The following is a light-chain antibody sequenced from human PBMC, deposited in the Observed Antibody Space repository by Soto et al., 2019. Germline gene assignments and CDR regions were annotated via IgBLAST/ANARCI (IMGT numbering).Light chain of an antibody. V-gene: IGKV1-5*01. J-gene: IGKJ1*01. CDR2: DVS. Sequence: DFQMTQSPSTLSASVGDRVTITCRASQNINNWVAWYQQKPGKAPKLLIYDVSALKRGVPPRFSGSGSGTEFTLTISSLQPEDFATYYCQQYDSFSVTFGQGTKV. CDR3: QQYDSFSVT. CDR1: QNINNW.